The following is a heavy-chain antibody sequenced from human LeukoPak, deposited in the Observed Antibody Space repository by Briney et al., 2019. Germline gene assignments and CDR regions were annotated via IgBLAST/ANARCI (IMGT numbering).Heavy chain of an antibody. CDR3: ARVSSVLLWFGEFQYFQH. V-gene: IGHV4-31*03. CDR1: GGSISSGGYY. CDR2: IYYSGST. Sequence: SETLSLTCTVSGGSISSGGYYWSWIRQHPGKGLEWIGYIYYSGSTYYNPSLKSRVTISEDTSKNQFSLKLSSVTAADTAVYYCARVSSVLLWFGEFQYFQHWGQGTLVTVSS. J-gene: IGHJ1*01. D-gene: IGHD3-10*01.